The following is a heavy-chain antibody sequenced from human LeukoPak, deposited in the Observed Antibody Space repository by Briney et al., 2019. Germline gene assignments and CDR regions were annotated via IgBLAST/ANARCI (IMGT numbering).Heavy chain of an antibody. D-gene: IGHD3-3*01. CDR3: ARAPPSPSVGAPYYDFWSGYYSYYYYYGMDV. V-gene: IGHV3-74*01. J-gene: IGHJ6*02. CDR1: GFTFSSYW. Sequence: GGSLRLSCAASGFTFSSYWMHWVRQAPGKGLVWVSRINSDGSSTSYADSVKGRFTISRDNAKNTLYLQMNSLRAEDTAVYYCARAPPSPSVGAPYYDFWSGYYSYYYYYGMDVWGQGTTVTVSS. CDR2: INSDGSST.